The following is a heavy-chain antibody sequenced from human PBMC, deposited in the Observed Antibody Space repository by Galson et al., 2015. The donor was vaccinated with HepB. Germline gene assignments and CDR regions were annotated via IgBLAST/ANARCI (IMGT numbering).Heavy chain of an antibody. CDR2: IYYSGST. CDR1: GGSISSGGYY. J-gene: IGHJ5*02. V-gene: IGHV4-31*03. D-gene: IGHD6-13*01. Sequence: LSLTCTVSGGSISSGGYYWSWIRQHPGKGLEWIGYIYYSGSTYYNPSLKSRVTISVDTSKNQFSLKLSSVTAADTAVYYCARDRPSSYSSWYTQNWFDPWGQGTLVTVSS. CDR3: ARDRPSSYSSWYTQNWFDP.